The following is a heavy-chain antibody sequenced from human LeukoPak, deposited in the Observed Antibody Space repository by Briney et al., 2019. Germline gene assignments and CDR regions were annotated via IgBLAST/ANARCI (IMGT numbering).Heavy chain of an antibody. Sequence: GGSLRLSCAASGFTFSSYWMHWVRQAPGKGLVWVSRINSDGSSTSYADSVKGRFTISRDNAKNTLYLQMNSLRAEDTAVYYCAREKSDWDYGDYGSDYWGQGTLVTVSS. CDR3: AREKSDWDYGDYGSDY. V-gene: IGHV3-74*01. D-gene: IGHD4-17*01. CDR1: GFTFSSYW. CDR2: INSDGSST. J-gene: IGHJ4*02.